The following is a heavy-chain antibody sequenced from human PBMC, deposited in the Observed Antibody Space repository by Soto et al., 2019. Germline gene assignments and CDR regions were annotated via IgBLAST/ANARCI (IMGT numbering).Heavy chain of an antibody. CDR3: VRGGSSDWQVAFDF. J-gene: IGHJ3*01. CDR2: IYHNGRT. V-gene: IGHV4-38-2*01. CDR1: GYSISSGYY. Sequence: SETLSLTCAVSGYSISSGYYWGWVRQPPGQGPEWIGTIYHNGRTYYNPSLNSRVTMSVDTSKNQFSLRLSSVTAADTAVYSCVRGGSSDWQVAFDFWGQGTMVTVSS. D-gene: IGHD6-19*01.